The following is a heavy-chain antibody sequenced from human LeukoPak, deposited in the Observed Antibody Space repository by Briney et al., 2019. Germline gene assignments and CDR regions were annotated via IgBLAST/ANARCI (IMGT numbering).Heavy chain of an antibody. CDR2: IYTSGST. CDR1: GGSISSYY. CDR3: ARVADSSGYYTHFDY. V-gene: IGHV4-4*07. D-gene: IGHD3-22*01. J-gene: IGHJ4*02. Sequence: SETLSLTCTVSGGSISSYYWSWIRQPAGKGLEWIGRIYTSGSTNYNPSLKSRVTMSVDTSKNQFSLKLSSVTAADTAVYYCARVADSSGYYTHFDYWGQGTLVTVSS.